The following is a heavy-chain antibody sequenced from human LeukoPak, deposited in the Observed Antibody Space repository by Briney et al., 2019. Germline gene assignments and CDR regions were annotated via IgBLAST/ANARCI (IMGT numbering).Heavy chain of an antibody. CDR3: ARGYVARFDS. CDR1: GGSISSHY. Sequence: SETLSLTCTVSGGSISSHYWSWIRQPPGKGLEWIGYIYYNGSTNYNPSLKSRVTISVDTSKNHFSLKLSSVTAADTAVYYCARGYVARFDSWGQGTLATVSS. CDR2: IYYNGST. J-gene: IGHJ4*02. V-gene: IGHV4-59*11. D-gene: IGHD5-12*01.